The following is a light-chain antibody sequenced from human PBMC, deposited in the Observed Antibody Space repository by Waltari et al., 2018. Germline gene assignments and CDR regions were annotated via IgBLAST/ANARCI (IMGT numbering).Light chain of an antibody. J-gene: IGLJ2*01. Sequence: SYELTQPPSVSVSPGQTARITCSGDALSKQFGYWYQQKSGRAPWWMIYTDRGRPPGIPERFSGSSSGTTVTLTISAVQPEDEADYYCQSAHSNGSDVVFGGGTKLTVL. CDR2: TDR. CDR1: ALSKQF. CDR3: QSAHSNGSDVV. V-gene: IGLV3-25*03.